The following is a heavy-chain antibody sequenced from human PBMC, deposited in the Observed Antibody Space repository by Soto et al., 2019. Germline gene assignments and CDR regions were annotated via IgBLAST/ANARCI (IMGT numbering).Heavy chain of an antibody. CDR1: GVTFSSYA. CDR3: ANLYDSSGYYPRGYYFDY. J-gene: IGHJ4*02. V-gene: IGHV3-23*01. Sequence: GGSLSLSCAASGVTFSSYAMSGVRQTPGKGLEWVSAISGSGGSTYYADSVKGRFTISRDNSKNTLYLQMNSLRAEDTAVYYCANLYDSSGYYPRGYYFDYWGQGTLVTVSS. CDR2: ISGSGGST. D-gene: IGHD3-22*01.